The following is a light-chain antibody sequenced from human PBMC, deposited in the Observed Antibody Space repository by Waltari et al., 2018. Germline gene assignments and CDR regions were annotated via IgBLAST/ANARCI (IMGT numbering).Light chain of an antibody. Sequence: DIVLTHAPGTLSLSPGDRATLYCRASQSVSSSYLAWYQQRPGQAPRLLIYGASSRATGIPDRFSGSGSGTDFTLTISRLEPEDFAVYYCQQYGSSPLTFGGGTKVEIK. CDR3: QQYGSSPLT. CDR2: GAS. V-gene: IGKV3-20*01. CDR1: QSVSSSY. J-gene: IGKJ4*01.